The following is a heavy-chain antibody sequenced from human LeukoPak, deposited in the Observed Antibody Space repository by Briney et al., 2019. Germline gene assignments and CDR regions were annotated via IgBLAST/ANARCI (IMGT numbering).Heavy chain of an antibody. CDR3: AKVGDWNYYAYYFDY. V-gene: IGHV3-23*01. CDR1: GFTFSSYA. D-gene: IGHD1-7*01. CDR2: ISGSGGST. J-gene: IGHJ4*02. Sequence: GGSLRLSCAASGFTFSSYAMSWVRQAPGKGLEWVSAISGSGGSTYYADSVKGRFTISRDNSKNTLYLQMNSLRAEDTAVYYCAKVGDWNYYAYYFDYWGQGTLVTVSS.